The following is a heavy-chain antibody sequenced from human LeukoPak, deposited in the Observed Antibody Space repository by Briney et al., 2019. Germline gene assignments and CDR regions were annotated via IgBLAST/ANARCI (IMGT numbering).Heavy chain of an antibody. CDR1: GFTFSYYS. CDR2: ISTTSSTI. D-gene: IGHD6-13*01. V-gene: IGHV3-48*01. J-gene: IGHJ4*02. CDR3: AKDYSSSWYVSAVFDY. Sequence: GGSLRLSCAASGFTFSYYSMNWVRQAPGKGLEWVSYISTTSSTIYYADSVKGRVTISRDNAKNTLYLQMNSLRAEDTAVYYCAKDYSSSWYVSAVFDYWGQGTLVTVSS.